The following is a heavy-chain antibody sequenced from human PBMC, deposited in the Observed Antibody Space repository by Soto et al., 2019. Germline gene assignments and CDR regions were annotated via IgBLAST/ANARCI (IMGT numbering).Heavy chain of an antibody. CDR1: GASVRYYS. CDR2: IYYSGTA. Sequence: SETQCPKYTFSGASVRYYSGACFSQRPGKGLEWIAYIYYSGTATYNPSLNSRVAISLDMSKNQISLTLSSVTAADTAVYYCARLGAYYQSLDPWGQGTLVTVSS. D-gene: IGHD3-22*01. CDR3: ARLGAYYQSLDP. J-gene: IGHJ5*02. V-gene: IGHV4-59*08.